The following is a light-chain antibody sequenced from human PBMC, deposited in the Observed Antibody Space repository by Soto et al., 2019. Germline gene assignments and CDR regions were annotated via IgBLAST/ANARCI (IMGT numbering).Light chain of an antibody. V-gene: IGLV2-23*01. CDR2: EGT. J-gene: IGLJ1*01. CDR3: FSYAGSTYV. CDR1: SSDVGSYNF. Sequence: SDLTQPASVSGSPGQSTTISCIGTSSDVGSYNFVSWYQQYPGKVFKLLIYEGTKRPSGVSNRFSGSKSGDTASLTISGLQAEDEANYYCFSYAGSTYVFGTGTKVTVL.